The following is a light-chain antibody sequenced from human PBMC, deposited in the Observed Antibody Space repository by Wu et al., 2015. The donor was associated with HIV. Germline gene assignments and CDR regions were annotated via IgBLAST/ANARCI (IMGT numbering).Light chain of an antibody. Sequence: DIVLTQSPGTVSLSPGEKVTLSCRASQSVDNNYLSWYQQRPGLAPRLLIHDASSRAIGIPDRFSGSGSGTDFTLTISSLEPEDFAVYYCQQYGSSSWTFGQGTKVEIK. V-gene: IGKV3-20*01. J-gene: IGKJ1*01. CDR2: DAS. CDR1: QSVDNNY. CDR3: QQYGSSSWT.